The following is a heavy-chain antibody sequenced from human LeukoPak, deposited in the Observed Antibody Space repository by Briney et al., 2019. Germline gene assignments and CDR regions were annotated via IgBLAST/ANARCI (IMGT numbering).Heavy chain of an antibody. D-gene: IGHD3-10*01. CDR3: ARVTMVRGVILHDAFDI. J-gene: IGHJ3*02. CDR2: IIPIFGTA. CDR1: GGTFSSYA. Sequence: GSSVKVSCKASGGTFSSYAISWVRQAPGQGLEWMGGIIPIFGTANYAQKFQGRVTITTDESTSTAYMELSSLRSEDTAVYYCARVTMVRGVILHDAFDIRGQGTMVTVSS. V-gene: IGHV1-69*05.